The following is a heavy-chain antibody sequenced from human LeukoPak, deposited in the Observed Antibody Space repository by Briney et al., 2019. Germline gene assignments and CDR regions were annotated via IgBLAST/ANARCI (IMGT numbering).Heavy chain of an antibody. CDR2: ISSSSSYT. J-gene: IGHJ4*02. CDR3: ASILGDVNYGYYFEY. D-gene: IGHD4-11*01. CDR1: GFTFGDYY. Sequence: GGPLRLSCAASGFTFGDYYMSWIRQAPGKGLEWVSYISSSSSYTNYADAVKGRFTISRDNAKTSLYLQMNSLRAEDTAVYYCASILGDVNYGYYFEYWGQRTLVTVSS. V-gene: IGHV3-11*03.